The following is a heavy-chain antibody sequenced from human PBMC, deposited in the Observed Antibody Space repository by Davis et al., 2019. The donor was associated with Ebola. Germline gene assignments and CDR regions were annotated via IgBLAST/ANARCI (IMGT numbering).Heavy chain of an antibody. Sequence: GESLKISCAASGFTFTSYTMYWVRQAPGKGLEWVAMTSFDESNIHYADSVRGRFTISRDNSKNTLYLQMDRLRDEDTAVYHCVKDDQEMATIYLFDVWGQGTLVTVSS. D-gene: IGHD5-24*01. CDR3: VKDDQEMATIYLFDV. V-gene: IGHV3-30*18. CDR2: TSFDESNI. CDR1: GFTFTSYT. J-gene: IGHJ4*02.